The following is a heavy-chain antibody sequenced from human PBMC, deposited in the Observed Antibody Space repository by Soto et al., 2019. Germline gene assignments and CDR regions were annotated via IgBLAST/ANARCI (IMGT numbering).Heavy chain of an antibody. Sequence: QVQLVQSGAEVKKPGASVKVSWMASGYTFTSDGISWVRQAPGQGLEWMGWISAYNGNTNYAQKLQGRVTMTTDTSTSTAYMELRSLRSDDTAMYYCARDPPYSSGWYAGFDPWGQGTLVTVSS. V-gene: IGHV1-18*01. CDR3: ARDPPYSSGWYAGFDP. D-gene: IGHD6-19*01. CDR1: GYTFTSDG. CDR2: ISAYNGNT. J-gene: IGHJ5*02.